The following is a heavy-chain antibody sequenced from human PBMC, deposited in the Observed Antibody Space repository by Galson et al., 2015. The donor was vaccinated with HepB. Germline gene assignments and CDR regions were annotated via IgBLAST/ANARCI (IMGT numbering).Heavy chain of an antibody. CDR3: AKVGAVAARWSYFDY. Sequence: SLRLSCAASGFTFSSYAICWVRQAPGKGLELVSAISGSGGSTYYADSVKGRFTISRDNSQNTLYLQMNSLRAEDTAVYYCAKVGAVAARWSYFDYWGQRTLVTVS. J-gene: IGHJ4*02. V-gene: IGHV3-23*01. D-gene: IGHD6-19*01. CDR1: GFTFSSYA. CDR2: ISGSGGST.